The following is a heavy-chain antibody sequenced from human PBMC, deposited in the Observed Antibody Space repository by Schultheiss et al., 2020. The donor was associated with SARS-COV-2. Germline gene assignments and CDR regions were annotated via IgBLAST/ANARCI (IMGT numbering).Heavy chain of an antibody. D-gene: IGHD4-17*01. CDR1: GGSISSYY. CDR3: ARGREDYGDSIVMDV. Sequence: SETLSLTCTVSGGSISSYYWSWIRQPAGKGLEWIGRIYTSGSTNYNPSLKSRVTISVDTSKNQFSLKLSSVTAADTAVYYCARGREDYGDSIVMDVWGQGTTVTVSS. J-gene: IGHJ6*02. CDR2: IYTSGST. V-gene: IGHV4-4*07.